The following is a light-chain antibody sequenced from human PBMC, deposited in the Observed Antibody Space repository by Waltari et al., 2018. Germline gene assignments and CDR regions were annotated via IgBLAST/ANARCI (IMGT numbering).Light chain of an antibody. CDR2: DAS. CDR1: QSINSY. Sequence: EIVLTQSPATLSLSPGERATLSYRASQSINSYLAWYQQKPGQAPRLLIYDASNRATGIPARFSGSGSGTDFTLTISSLEPEDFAVYYCQQRRDWPLSFGGGTKVEIK. CDR3: QQRRDWPLS. V-gene: IGKV3-11*01. J-gene: IGKJ4*01.